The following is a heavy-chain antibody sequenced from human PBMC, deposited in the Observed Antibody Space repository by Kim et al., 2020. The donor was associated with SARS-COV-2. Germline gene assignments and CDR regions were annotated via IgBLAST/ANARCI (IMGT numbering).Heavy chain of an antibody. CDR3: ARRQFTSGWYYFDY. Sequence: ADSVKGRFTISIDNAKNTLYLQMNSLRAEDTAVYYCARRQFTSGWYYFDYWGQGTLVTVSS. J-gene: IGHJ4*02. V-gene: IGHV3-74*01. D-gene: IGHD6-19*01.